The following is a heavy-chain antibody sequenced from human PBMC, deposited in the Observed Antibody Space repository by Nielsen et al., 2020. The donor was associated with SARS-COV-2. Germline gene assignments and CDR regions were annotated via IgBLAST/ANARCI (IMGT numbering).Heavy chain of an antibody. CDR3: ASPISSSRGPFDY. CDR1: GFTFSSYW. D-gene: IGHD6-6*01. CDR2: IKQDGSEK. V-gene: IGHV3-7*01. Sequence: GESLKISCAASGFTFSSYWMSWVRQAPGKGLEWVANIKQDGSEKYYVDSVKGRFTISRDNAKNSLYLQMNSLRAEDTAVYYCASPISSSRGPFDYWGQGTLVTVSS. J-gene: IGHJ4*02.